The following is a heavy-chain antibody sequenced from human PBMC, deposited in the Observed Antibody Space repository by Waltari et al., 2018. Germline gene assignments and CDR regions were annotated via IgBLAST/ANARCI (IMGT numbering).Heavy chain of an antibody. V-gene: IGHV1-2*02. D-gene: IGHD2-2*02. CDR2: INPNSGGT. CDR3: AKSRVDAPLAILNYYYGMDV. CDR1: GYTLTGNY. Sequence: QVQLVQSGAEVKKPGSSVKVSCKASGYTLTGNYMPWVRQAPGQGLEWMGWINPNSGGTNYAQKFQGRVTMTRDTSISTAYMELSRLRSDDTAVYYCAKSRVDAPLAILNYYYGMDVWGQGTTVTVSS. J-gene: IGHJ6*02.